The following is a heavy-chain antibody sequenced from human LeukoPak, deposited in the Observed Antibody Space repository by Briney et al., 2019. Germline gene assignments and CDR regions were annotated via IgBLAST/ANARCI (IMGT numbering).Heavy chain of an antibody. CDR1: RFTVSSNY. V-gene: IGHV3-53*01. J-gene: IGHJ4*02. CDR3: ARRAGAYSHPYDY. D-gene: IGHD4/OR15-4a*01. Sequence: GGSLRLSCAASRFTVSSNYMSWVRQAPGKGLEWVSEIYSDGSTYYAASVKGRFSISRDNSKNTLYLQMNSLRAEDTAVYYCARRAGAYSHPYDYWGQGTLVTVSS. CDR2: IYSDGST.